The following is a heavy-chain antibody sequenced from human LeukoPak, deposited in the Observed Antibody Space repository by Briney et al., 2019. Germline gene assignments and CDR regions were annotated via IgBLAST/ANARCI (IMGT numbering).Heavy chain of an antibody. CDR2: IGAYNGNT. D-gene: IGHD5-18*01. CDR1: GYTFTSYG. V-gene: IGHV1-18*01. CDR3: ARDVGGYSYGPYYFDY. Sequence: GASVKVSCKASGYTFTSYGISWVRQAPGQGLEWMGWIGAYNGNTNYAQKLQGRVTMTTDTSTSTAYMELRSLRSDDTAVYYCARDVGGYSYGPYYFDYWGQGTLVTVSS. J-gene: IGHJ4*02.